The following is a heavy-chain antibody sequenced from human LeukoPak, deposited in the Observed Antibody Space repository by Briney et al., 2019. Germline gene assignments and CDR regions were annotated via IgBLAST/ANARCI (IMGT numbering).Heavy chain of an antibody. V-gene: IGHV4-59*08. CDR2: IYYSGST. Sequence: SETLSLTCTVSGGSINSYYWSWIRQPPGKGLEWIGYIYYSGSTNYNPSLKSRVTISVDTSKNQFSLKLSSVTAADTAVYYCARMTLYGDPDAFDIWGQGTMVTVSS. D-gene: IGHD4-17*01. CDR1: GGSINSYY. J-gene: IGHJ3*02. CDR3: ARMTLYGDPDAFDI.